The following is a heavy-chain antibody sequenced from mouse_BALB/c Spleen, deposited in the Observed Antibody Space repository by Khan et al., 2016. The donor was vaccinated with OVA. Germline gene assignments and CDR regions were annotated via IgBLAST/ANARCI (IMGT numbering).Heavy chain of an antibody. Sequence: LVESGPELKKPGETVRISCKASGYTFTTAGMQWVQKMPGKGLKWIGWINTHSGVPKYAEDFKGRFAFSLETSASTAYLQITNLKNEDTATYFCASWYGYGWYFDVWGAGTTVTVSS. J-gene: IGHJ1*01. CDR2: INTHSGVP. V-gene: IGHV9-4*02. D-gene: IGHD2-2*01. CDR1: GYTFTTAG. CDR3: ASWYGYGWYFDV.